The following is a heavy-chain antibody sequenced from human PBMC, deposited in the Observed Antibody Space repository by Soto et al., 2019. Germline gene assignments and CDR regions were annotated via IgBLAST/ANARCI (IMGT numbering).Heavy chain of an antibody. CDR3: ARDGRLQKILEWLPDYYYYYGMDV. V-gene: IGHV1-69*01. CDR1: GGTFSSYA. Sequence: QVQLVQSGAEVKKPGSSVKVSCKASGGTFSSYAISWVRQAPEQGLEWMGGIIPIFGTANYAQKFQGRVTITADDSTSTAYMELSSLRSEDTAVYYCARDGRLQKILEWLPDYYYYYGMDVWGQGTTVTVSS. J-gene: IGHJ6*02. CDR2: IIPIFGTA. D-gene: IGHD3-3*01.